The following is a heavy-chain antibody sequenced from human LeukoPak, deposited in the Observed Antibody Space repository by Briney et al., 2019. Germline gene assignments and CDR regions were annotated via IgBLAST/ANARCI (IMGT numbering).Heavy chain of an antibody. Sequence: SETLSLTCTVSGGSISSGDYYWSWIRQPPGKGLEWIGYIYYSGSTYYNPSLKSRVTISVDTSKNQFSLKLSSVPAADTAVYYCARRGDGYNYDFDYWGQGTLVTVSS. V-gene: IGHV4-30-4*01. CDR2: IYYSGST. D-gene: IGHD5-24*01. CDR1: GGSISSGDYY. CDR3: ARRGDGYNYDFDY. J-gene: IGHJ4*02.